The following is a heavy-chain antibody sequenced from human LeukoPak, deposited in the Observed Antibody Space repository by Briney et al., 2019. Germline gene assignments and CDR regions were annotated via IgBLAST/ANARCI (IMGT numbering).Heavy chain of an antibody. D-gene: IGHD6-25*01. CDR3: ASARLGSGLEGAFDI. J-gene: IGHJ3*02. Sequence: SETLSLTCTVSGGSISSYFWSWIRQPPGKGLEWIGYIYYSGSANYNPSLKSRVTISVDTSKNQFSLKLSSVTAADTAVYYCASARLGSGLEGAFDIWGQGTMVTVSS. CDR1: GGSISSYF. V-gene: IGHV4-59*01. CDR2: IYYSGSA.